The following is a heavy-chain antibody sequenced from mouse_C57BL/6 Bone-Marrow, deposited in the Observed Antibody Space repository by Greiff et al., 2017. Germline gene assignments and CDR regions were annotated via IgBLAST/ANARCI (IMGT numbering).Heavy chain of an antibody. J-gene: IGHJ2*01. CDR2: IDPSDSYT. CDR3: ARLYYYGSLDY. V-gene: IGHV1-59*01. Sequence: QVQLQQPGAELVRPGTSVKLSCKASGYTFTSYWMHWVKQRPGQGLEWIGVIDPSDSYTNYNQKFKGKATLTVDTSSSTAYMQLSSLTSEDSAVYYGARLYYYGSLDYWGQGTTLTVSS. CDR1: GYTFTSYW. D-gene: IGHD1-1*01.